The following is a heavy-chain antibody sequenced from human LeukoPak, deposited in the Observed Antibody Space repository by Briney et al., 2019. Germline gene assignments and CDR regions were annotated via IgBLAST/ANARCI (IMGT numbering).Heavy chain of an antibody. D-gene: IGHD6-6*01. CDR3: ASPAKYSDTWYFDY. CDR2: IKGDGSEK. Sequence: GESLRLSCAASGFTFSSYWMSWVRQAPGKGLEWVANIKGDGSEKYYVDSVKGRFTISRDNAKNSLYLQMNSLRAEDTAVYYCASPAKYSDTWYFDYWGPGNLVSVSS. J-gene: IGHJ4*02. CDR1: GFTFSSYW. V-gene: IGHV3-7*01.